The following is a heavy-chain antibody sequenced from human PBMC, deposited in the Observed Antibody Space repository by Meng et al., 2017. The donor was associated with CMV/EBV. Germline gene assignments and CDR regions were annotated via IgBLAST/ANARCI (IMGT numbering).Heavy chain of an antibody. Sequence: GESLKISCAASGFTFSSYWMSWLRQAPGKGLEWVANIKQDGSEKYYVDSVKGRFTISRDNAKNSLYLQMNSLRAEDTAVYYCARVLVGATIAGAFDIWGQGTMVTVSS. CDR3: ARVLVGATIAGAFDI. J-gene: IGHJ3*02. V-gene: IGHV3-7*01. D-gene: IGHD1-26*01. CDR1: GFTFSSYW. CDR2: IKQDGSEK.